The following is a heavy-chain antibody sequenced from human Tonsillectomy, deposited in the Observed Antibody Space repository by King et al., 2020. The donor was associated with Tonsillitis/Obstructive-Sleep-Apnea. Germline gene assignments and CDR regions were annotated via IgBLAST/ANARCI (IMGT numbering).Heavy chain of an antibody. CDR3: ARGRAPTRPGLYYSYYYMDV. CDR2: IYYSGST. CDR1: GGSISSYY. V-gene: IGHV4-59*01. Sequence: VQLQESGPGLVKPSETLSLTCTVSGGSISSYYWSWIRQPPGKGLGWVGYIYYSGSTNYNHSLKSRVTISVDTSKNQFSLKLSSVTAADTAVYYCARGRAPTRPGLYYSYYYMDVWGKGTTVTVSS. D-gene: IGHD5-12*01. J-gene: IGHJ6*03.